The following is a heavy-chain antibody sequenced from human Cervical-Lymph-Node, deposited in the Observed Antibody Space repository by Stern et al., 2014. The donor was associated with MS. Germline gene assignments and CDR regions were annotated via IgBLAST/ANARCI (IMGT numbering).Heavy chain of an antibody. D-gene: IGHD1-1*01. J-gene: IGHJ4*02. CDR3: AKEKLEFYFDN. Sequence: VQLVESGGGVVQPGRSLRLSCAVSGFTFSDYEMHWVRQAPGQGLEWEAFISGDGRKKYHVENVNGRLTISRDNSTNTIYLHMNSLRTEDTATYYCAKEKLEFYFDNWGQGVLVAVSS. CDR2: ISGDGRKK. CDR1: GFTFSDYE. V-gene: IGHV3-30*18.